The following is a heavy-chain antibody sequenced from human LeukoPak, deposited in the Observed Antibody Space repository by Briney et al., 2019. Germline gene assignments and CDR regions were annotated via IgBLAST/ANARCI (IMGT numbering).Heavy chain of an antibody. Sequence: ASVKVSCKASGYTFTGYYMHWVRQAPGLGLERMGRINPNSGGTNYAQKFQGRVTMTRDTSISTAYMELSRLRSDDTAVYYCARVKTIYDSSGYYPTWGQGTLVTVSS. V-gene: IGHV1-2*06. CDR1: GYTFTGYY. D-gene: IGHD3-22*01. J-gene: IGHJ5*02. CDR2: INPNSGGT. CDR3: ARVKTIYDSSGYYPT.